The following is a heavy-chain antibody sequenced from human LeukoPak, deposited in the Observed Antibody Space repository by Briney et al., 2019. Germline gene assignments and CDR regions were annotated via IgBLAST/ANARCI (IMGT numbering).Heavy chain of an antibody. CDR2: IYSSGST. CDR3: ARKDGDY. Sequence: SETLSLTCTVSGASISSFHWTWIRQPAGKGLEWIGLIYSSGSTIYNPSLKRRVAMSVDMTKNQLSVKLSSGAAADTAMYYCARKDGDYWGQGTLVTVSS. J-gene: IGHJ4*02. V-gene: IGHV4-4*07. CDR1: GASISSFH.